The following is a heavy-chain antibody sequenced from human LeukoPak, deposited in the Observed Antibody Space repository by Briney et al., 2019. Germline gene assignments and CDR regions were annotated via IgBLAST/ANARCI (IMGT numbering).Heavy chain of an antibody. CDR2: INHSGST. J-gene: IGHJ4*02. CDR1: GGSFSGNY. CDR3: ARGSPRVLWFGELLAYYFDY. V-gene: IGHV4-34*01. Sequence: PSETLSLTCAVYGGSFSGNYWSWIRQPPGKGLEWIGEINHSGSTNYNPSLKSRVTISVDTSKNQFSLKLSSVTAADTAVYYCARGSPRVLWFGELLAYYFDYWGQGTLVTVPS. D-gene: IGHD3-10*01.